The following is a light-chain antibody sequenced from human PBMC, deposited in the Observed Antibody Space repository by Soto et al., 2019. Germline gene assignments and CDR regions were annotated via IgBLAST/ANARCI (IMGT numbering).Light chain of an antibody. J-gene: IGLJ1*01. CDR1: SSDVGGYNY. Sequence: QSALTQPPSASGSPGQSVTISCTGTSSDVGGYNYVSWYQQHPGKAPKLMIYEVSKRPSGGPDRFSGSKSGHTASLTVSGLQAEDEADYYCSSYAGSNNWNFGTGTKLTVL. V-gene: IGLV2-8*01. CDR2: EVS. CDR3: SSYAGSNNWN.